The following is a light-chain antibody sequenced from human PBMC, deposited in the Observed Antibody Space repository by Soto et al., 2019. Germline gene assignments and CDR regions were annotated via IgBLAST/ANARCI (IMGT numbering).Light chain of an antibody. J-gene: IGKJ1*01. CDR1: QSVSSD. Sequence: EIVLTQSPGTLSLSPGESAALSCLASQSVSSDLAWYQQKPGQAPRLLIYGASTRATGIPARFSGSGSGTEFTLTISSLQSEDFAVYYCQQYNNWPPGTFGQGTKVDIK. CDR3: QQYNNWPPGT. CDR2: GAS. V-gene: IGKV3-15*01.